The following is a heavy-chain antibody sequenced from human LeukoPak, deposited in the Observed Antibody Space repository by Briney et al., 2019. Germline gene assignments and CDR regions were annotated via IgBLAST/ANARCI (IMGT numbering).Heavy chain of an antibody. CDR3: TRPLYVGAYYMDV. Sequence: GGSLRLSCAASGFTFSGSAMHWVRQASGKGLEWVGRIRSKANSYATAYAASVKGRFTISRDDSKNTAYLQMNSLKTEDTAVYYCTRPLYVGAYYMDVWGKGTTVTISS. CDR1: GFTFSGSA. D-gene: IGHD5/OR15-5a*01. CDR2: IRSKANSYAT. J-gene: IGHJ6*03. V-gene: IGHV3-73*01.